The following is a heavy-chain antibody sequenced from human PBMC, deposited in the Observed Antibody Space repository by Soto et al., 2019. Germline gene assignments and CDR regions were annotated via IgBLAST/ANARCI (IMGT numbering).Heavy chain of an antibody. CDR3: ARDSPAQWLARAFAI. CDR1: GFTFSSYS. Sequence: GGSLRLSCAASGFTFSSYSMNWVRQAPGKGLEWVSSISSSSSYIYYADSVKGRFTISRDNAKNSLYLQMNSLRAEDTAVYYCARDSPAQWLARAFAIWGQGTMVTVSS. V-gene: IGHV3-21*01. CDR2: ISSSSSYI. D-gene: IGHD6-19*01. J-gene: IGHJ3*02.